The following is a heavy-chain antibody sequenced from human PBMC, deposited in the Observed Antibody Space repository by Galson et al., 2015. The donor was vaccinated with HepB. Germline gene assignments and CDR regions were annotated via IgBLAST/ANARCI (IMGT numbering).Heavy chain of an antibody. CDR1: GGTFSSYA. CDR2: IIPIFGTA. V-gene: IGHV1-69*13. D-gene: IGHD5-24*01. J-gene: IGHJ6*03. CDR3: ARGRDGYNYGPDYYYYYMDV. Sequence: SVKVSCKASGGTFSSYAISWVRQAPGQGLEWMGGIIPIFGTANYAQKFQGRVTITADESTSTAYMELSSLRSEDTAVYYCARGRDGYNYGPDYYYYYMDVWGKGTTVTVSS.